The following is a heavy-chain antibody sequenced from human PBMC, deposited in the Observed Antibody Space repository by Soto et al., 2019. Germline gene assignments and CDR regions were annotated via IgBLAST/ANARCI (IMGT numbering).Heavy chain of an antibody. CDR3: ARARCSSASCYKSTWFEP. CDR2: ISASNGNT. V-gene: IGHV1-18*01. CDR1: GYTFTNFG. D-gene: IGHD2-2*02. Sequence: QVQMVQSGAEAKKPGTSVKVSCKASGYTFTNFGVTWVRQAPGQGLEWMGWISASNGNTNYAWRFQGRVTMTTDPSTATAYMELRSLRSDDTAIYYCARARCSSASCYKSTWFEPWGQGTLVNVSS. J-gene: IGHJ5*02.